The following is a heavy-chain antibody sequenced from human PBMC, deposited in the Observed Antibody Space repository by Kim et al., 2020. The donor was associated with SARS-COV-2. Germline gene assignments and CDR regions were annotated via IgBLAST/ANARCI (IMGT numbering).Heavy chain of an antibody. CDR3: AKDMGIMGATKYFDY. V-gene: IGHV3-43D*03. J-gene: IGHJ4*02. Sequence: DSVKSRLTISRDNSKNSLSLQRNSLSAEDTALYYCAKDMGIMGATKYFDYWGQGTLVTVSS. D-gene: IGHD1-26*01.